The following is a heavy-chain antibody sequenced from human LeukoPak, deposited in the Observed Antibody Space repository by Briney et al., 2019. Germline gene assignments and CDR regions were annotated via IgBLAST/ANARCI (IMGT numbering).Heavy chain of an antibody. Sequence: PSETLSLTCTVSGGSISSYYWSWIRQPPGKGLEWIGYIYYSGSTNYNPSLKSRVTISVDTSKNQFSLKLSSVTAADTAVYYCARVLEYCSGGSCYPNYYYYGMDVWGQGTTVTVSS. J-gene: IGHJ6*02. D-gene: IGHD2-15*01. CDR3: ARVLEYCSGGSCYPNYYYYGMDV. CDR1: GGSISSYY. CDR2: IYYSGST. V-gene: IGHV4-59*01.